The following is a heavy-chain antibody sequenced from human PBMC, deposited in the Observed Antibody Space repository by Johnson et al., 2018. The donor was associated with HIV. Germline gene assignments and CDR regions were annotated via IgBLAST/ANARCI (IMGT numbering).Heavy chain of an antibody. CDR3: ATRDPTYRPVVFDI. CDR1: GITFSDYY. CDR2: ISSSGSTI. V-gene: IGHV3-11*04. D-gene: IGHD2-2*02. Sequence: QVQLVESGGGLVKPGGSLRLSCAASGITFSDYYMSWIRQAPGKGLEWVSYISSSGSTIYYADSVQGRFTISRDNAKNSLYLQMNSLRAEDTAVYYCATRDPTYRPVVFDIWGQGTMVTVSS. J-gene: IGHJ3*02.